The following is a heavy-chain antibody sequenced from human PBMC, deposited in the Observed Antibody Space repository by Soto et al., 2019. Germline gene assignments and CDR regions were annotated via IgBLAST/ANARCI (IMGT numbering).Heavy chain of an antibody. D-gene: IGHD4-17*01. CDR1: GGSFSGYY. V-gene: IGHV4-34*01. Sequence: SETLSLTCAVYGGSFSGYYWSWIRQPPGKGLEWIGEINHSGSTNYNPSLKSRVTISVDMSKNQFSLKLSSVTAADTAVYYCARVDGDYSFYYYYGMDVWGQGTTVTVSS. CDR3: ARVDGDYSFYYYYGMDV. CDR2: INHSGST. J-gene: IGHJ6*02.